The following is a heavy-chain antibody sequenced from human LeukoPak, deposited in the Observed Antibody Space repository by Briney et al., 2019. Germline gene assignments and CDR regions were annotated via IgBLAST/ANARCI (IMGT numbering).Heavy chain of an antibody. CDR2: IRSRTNTYAT. J-gene: IGHJ6*02. Sequence: PGGSLRLSCAASEFTFSGSAMHWVRQASGKGLEWVGRIRSRTNTYATAYAASVKGRFTISRDDSKNTAYLQMNSLKTEDTAVYYCTRGSQSDYYYGMDVWGQGTTVTVSS. CDR1: EFTFSGSA. CDR3: TRGSQSDYYYGMDV. V-gene: IGHV3-73*01.